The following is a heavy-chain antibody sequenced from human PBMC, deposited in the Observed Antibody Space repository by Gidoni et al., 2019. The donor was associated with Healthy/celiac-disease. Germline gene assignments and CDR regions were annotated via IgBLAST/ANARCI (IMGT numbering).Heavy chain of an antibody. Sequence: QVQLVESGGGLVKPGGSLRLSCAASGFTFSDYYMSWIRHAPGKGLEWVSYISSSGSTIYYADSVKGRFTISRDNAKNSLYLQMNSLRAEDTAVYYCARDNRYDYVWGSYRPDPYFDYWGQGTLVTVSS. D-gene: IGHD3-16*02. J-gene: IGHJ4*02. CDR3: ARDNRYDYVWGSYRPDPYFDY. CDR2: ISSSGSTI. V-gene: IGHV3-11*01. CDR1: GFTFSDYY.